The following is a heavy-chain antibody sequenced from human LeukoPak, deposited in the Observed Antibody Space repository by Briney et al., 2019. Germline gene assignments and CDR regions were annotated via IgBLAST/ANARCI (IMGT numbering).Heavy chain of an antibody. CDR3: ARHQRAGVKTSFDY. Sequence: SETLSLTCTVSGGSISSSSYYWGWIRRPPGKGLEWIGSIYYSGSTFYNPSLKSRVTISVDTSKNQFSLKLSSVTAADTAVYYCARHQRAGVKTSFDYWGQGTLVTVSS. CDR1: GGSISSSSYY. J-gene: IGHJ4*02. V-gene: IGHV4-39*01. D-gene: IGHD6-19*01. CDR2: IYYSGST.